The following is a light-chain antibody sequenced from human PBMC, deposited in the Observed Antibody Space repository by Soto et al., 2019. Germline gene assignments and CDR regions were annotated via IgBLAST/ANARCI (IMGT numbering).Light chain of an antibody. CDR1: QSISDW. CDR3: QQYDSSSGLT. V-gene: IGKV1-5*03. J-gene: IGKJ4*01. Sequence: DIQMTQSPSTLSASVGDRVTITCRASQSISDWLACYQQKPGKAPTLLIYTASNLNSGVPSRFSGSRSGTEFTLTISSLQPDDFATYYCQQYDSSSGLTFGGGTKVEIK. CDR2: TAS.